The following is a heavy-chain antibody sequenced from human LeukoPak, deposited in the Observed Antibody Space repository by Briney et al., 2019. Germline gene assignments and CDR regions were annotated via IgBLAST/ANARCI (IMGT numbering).Heavy chain of an antibody. CDR2: INPSGGST. D-gene: IGHD7-27*01. Sequence: ASVKVSCKASGYTFTSYGISWVRQAPGQGLEWMGIINPSGGSTSYAQKFQGRVTMTRDMSTSTVYMELSSLRSEDTAVYYCARERELGRTYYYYYMDVWGKGTTVTVSS. V-gene: IGHV1-46*01. J-gene: IGHJ6*03. CDR3: ARERELGRTYYYYYMDV. CDR1: GYTFTSYG.